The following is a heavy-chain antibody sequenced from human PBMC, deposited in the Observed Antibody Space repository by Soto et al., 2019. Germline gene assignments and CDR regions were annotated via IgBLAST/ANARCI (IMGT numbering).Heavy chain of an antibody. D-gene: IGHD1-26*01. J-gene: IGHJ4*02. CDR2: ISARGGSS. Sequence: EVQLLESGGDLVQPGGSLRLACAASGFSFSSYAMVWVRQAPGKGLEWVSVISARGGSSYFADSVKGRFTISRDNSKNVLSLEMNSLRAEDTGTYFCAKGSIDSSASVDHWGQGTVVLVSS. CDR1: GFSFSSYA. CDR3: AKGSIDSSASVDH. V-gene: IGHV3-23*01.